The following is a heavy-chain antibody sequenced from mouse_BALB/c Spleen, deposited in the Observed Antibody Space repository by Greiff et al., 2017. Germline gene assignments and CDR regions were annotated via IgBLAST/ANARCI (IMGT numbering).Heavy chain of an antibody. J-gene: IGHJ1*01. CDR2: IRSKSNNYAT. Sequence: EVQLVESGGGLVQPKGSLKLSCAASGFTFNTYAMHWVCQAPGKGLEWVARIRSKSNNYATYYADSVKDRFTISRDDSQSMLYLQMNNLKTEDTAMYYCVREGYDWYFDVWGAGTTVTVSS. V-gene: IGHV10-3*03. D-gene: IGHD2-14*01. CDR3: VREGYDWYFDV. CDR1: GFTFNTYA.